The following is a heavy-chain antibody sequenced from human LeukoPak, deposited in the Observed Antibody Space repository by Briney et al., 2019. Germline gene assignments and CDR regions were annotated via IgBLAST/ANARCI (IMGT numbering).Heavy chain of an antibody. Sequence: KPSETLSLTCTVSGGSISSYYWSWIRQPPGKGLEWIGYIYYSGSTYYNPSLKSRVTISVDTSKNQFSLKLSSVTAADTAVYYCARRGSSSFFDFDYWGQGTLVTVSS. CDR1: GGSISSYY. V-gene: IGHV4-59*08. D-gene: IGHD6-6*01. CDR2: IYYSGST. CDR3: ARRGSSSFFDFDY. J-gene: IGHJ4*02.